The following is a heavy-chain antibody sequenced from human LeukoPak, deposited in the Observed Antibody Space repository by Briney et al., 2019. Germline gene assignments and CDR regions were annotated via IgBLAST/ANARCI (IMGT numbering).Heavy chain of an antibody. J-gene: IGHJ4*02. D-gene: IGHD5-24*01. CDR3: ARASFQRWLQLGGD. CDR1: GFTFSSYA. Sequence: GGSLRLSCAASGFTFSSYAMSWVRQAPGKGLEWVSAISGSGGSTYYADSVKGRFTISRDNSKNSLYLQMNSLRDEDTAVYYCARASFQRWLQLGGDWGQGALVTVSS. V-gene: IGHV3-23*01. CDR2: ISGSGGST.